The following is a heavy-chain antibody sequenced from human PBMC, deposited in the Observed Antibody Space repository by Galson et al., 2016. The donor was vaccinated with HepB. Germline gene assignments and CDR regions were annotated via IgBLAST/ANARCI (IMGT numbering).Heavy chain of an antibody. CDR1: GYTFSFYY. Sequence: SVKVSCKASGYTFSFYYIHWVRQAPGQGLEWMGIINPGGGSTTYAQNFQGRVTMTRDTSTRTVYMDLSSLRSEDTAVYYCARGIATHHDAFDMWGQGTMVTVSS. CDR2: INPGGGST. J-gene: IGHJ3*02. D-gene: IGHD2-15*01. CDR3: ARGIATHHDAFDM. V-gene: IGHV1-46*01.